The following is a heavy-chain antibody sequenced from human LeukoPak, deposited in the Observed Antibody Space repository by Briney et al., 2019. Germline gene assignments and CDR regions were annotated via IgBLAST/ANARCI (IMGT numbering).Heavy chain of an antibody. D-gene: IGHD7-27*01. Sequence: GGSLRLSCAASGFTFSSYAMSWVRQAPGKGLEWVSAIRGNGGSTYYADSVKGRFTISRDNSKNTLYLQMNSLRAEDTAVYYCAREDDDWGPNTLDVWGQGTVVTVSS. CDR1: GFTFSSYA. CDR3: AREDDDWGPNTLDV. CDR2: IRGNGGST. J-gene: IGHJ3*01. V-gene: IGHV3-23*01.